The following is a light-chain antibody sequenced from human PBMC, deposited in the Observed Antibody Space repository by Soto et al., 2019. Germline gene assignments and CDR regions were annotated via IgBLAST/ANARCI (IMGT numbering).Light chain of an antibody. J-gene: IGLJ3*02. V-gene: IGLV2-14*01. Sequence: QSALTQPASVSGSPGQSVTISCTGTSSDVGAYNYVSWYQQYPGKAPKLLIYEVSNRPSGASNRFSGSKSGNTASLTISGLQAADEADYYCISYSGGDAWVFGGGTKLTVL. CDR1: SSDVGAYNY. CDR3: ISYSGGDAWV. CDR2: EVS.